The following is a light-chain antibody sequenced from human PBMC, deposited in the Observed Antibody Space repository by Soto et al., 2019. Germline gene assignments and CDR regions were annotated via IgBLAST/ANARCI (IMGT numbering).Light chain of an antibody. Sequence: QSVLTQPASVSGSPGESITISCTGTGSDVGDYDYVSWYQHHPGKAPKLMIYEVSNRPSGVSNRFSGSKSGNTASLTISGLQAEDEADYFCSSYTSSNYVFGTGTKVTV. J-gene: IGLJ1*01. V-gene: IGLV2-14*01. CDR3: SSYTSSNYV. CDR1: GSDVGDYDY. CDR2: EVS.